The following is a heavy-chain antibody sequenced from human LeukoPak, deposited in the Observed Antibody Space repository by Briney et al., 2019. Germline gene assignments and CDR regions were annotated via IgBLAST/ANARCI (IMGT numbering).Heavy chain of an antibody. V-gene: IGHV4-59*01. D-gene: IGHD6-6*01. CDR1: GGSISGYY. CDR3: ARVYSSSSVDAFHI. J-gene: IGHJ3*02. Sequence: PSETLSLTCTVSGGSISGYYWGWIRQPPGKGLEWIGYIYYSGSTNYNPSLKSRVTIPEDTSKNQFSLKLSSVTAADTAVYYCARVYSSSSVDAFHIWGQGTMVTVSS. CDR2: IYYSGST.